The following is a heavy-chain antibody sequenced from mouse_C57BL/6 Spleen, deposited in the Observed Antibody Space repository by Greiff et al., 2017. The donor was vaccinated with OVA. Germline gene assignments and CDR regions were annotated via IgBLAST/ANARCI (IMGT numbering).Heavy chain of an antibody. V-gene: IGHV1-69*01. J-gene: IGHJ3*01. CDR1: GYTFTSYW. CDR3: ATMITTTAWFAY. D-gene: IGHD2-4*01. Sequence: QVQLQQPGAELVMPGASVKLSCKASGYTFTSYWMHWVKQRPGQGLEWIGEIDPSDSYTKYNQKFKGKSTLTVDKSSSTAYMQLSSLTSEDSAVYYCATMITTTAWFAYWGQGTLVTVSA. CDR2: IDPSDSYT.